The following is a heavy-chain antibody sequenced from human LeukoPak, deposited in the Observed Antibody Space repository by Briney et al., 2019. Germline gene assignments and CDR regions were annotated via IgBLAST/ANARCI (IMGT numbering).Heavy chain of an antibody. Sequence: ASVKVSCTASGYTFTGYYMHWVRQAPGQGLEWMGRINPNSGGTNYAQKFQGRVTMTRDTSISTAYMELSRLRSDDTAVYYCARQYSSGWYFDYWGQGTLVTVFS. V-gene: IGHV1-2*06. CDR1: GYTFTGYY. J-gene: IGHJ4*02. D-gene: IGHD6-19*01. CDR3: ARQYSSGWYFDY. CDR2: INPNSGGT.